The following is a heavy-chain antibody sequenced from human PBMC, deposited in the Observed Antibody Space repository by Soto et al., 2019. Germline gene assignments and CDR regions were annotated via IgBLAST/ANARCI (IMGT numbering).Heavy chain of an antibody. J-gene: IGHJ4*02. V-gene: IGHV3-64D*06. CDR2: ISSNGGTT. CDR3: VKGGVVTARPFDY. D-gene: IGHD2-21*02. CDR1: GFTFSTYA. Sequence: EVQLVESGGGLVQPGGSLRLSCSASGFTFSTYAMHWVRQAPGKGLEYVSAISSNGGTTYYADSVKGRFFISRDTSKNTLYLQMSSLRTEGTAVYYCVKGGVVTARPFDYWGQGTLVTVSS.